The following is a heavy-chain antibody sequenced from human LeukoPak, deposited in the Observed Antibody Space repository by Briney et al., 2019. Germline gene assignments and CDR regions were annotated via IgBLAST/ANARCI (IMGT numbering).Heavy chain of an antibody. CDR2: IYYSGST. Sequence: SETLSLTCTVSGGSISSYYWSWIQQPPGKGLEWIGYIYYSGSTNYNPSLKSRVTISVDTSKNQFSLKLSSVTAADTAVYYCARDRGEGSSWSGGLNWFDPWGQGTLVTVSS. V-gene: IGHV4-59*01. CDR1: GGSISSYY. D-gene: IGHD6-13*01. CDR3: ARDRGEGSSWSGGLNWFDP. J-gene: IGHJ5*02.